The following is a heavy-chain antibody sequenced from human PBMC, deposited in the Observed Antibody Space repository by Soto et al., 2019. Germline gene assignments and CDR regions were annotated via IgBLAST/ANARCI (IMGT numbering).Heavy chain of an antibody. D-gene: IGHD2-2*01. CDR2: LSGSGGST. CDR3: AKDTVPVATPWFDP. V-gene: IGHV3-23*01. J-gene: IGHJ5*02. Sequence: EVQLLESGGGLVQPGGSLRLSCAASGFTFSNYAMSWVRQAPGKGLEWVSTLSGSGGSTYYADSVKGRFTISRDNSKNTLYRQRNSLRAEDTAVYDCAKDTVPVATPWFDPWGQGTLVTVSS. CDR1: GFTFSNYA.